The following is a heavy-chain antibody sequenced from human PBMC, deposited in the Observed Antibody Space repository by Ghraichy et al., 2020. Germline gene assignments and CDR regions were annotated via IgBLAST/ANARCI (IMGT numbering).Heavy chain of an antibody. V-gene: IGHV1-58*01. CDR2: IVVGSGKT. CDR3: AADDNYNYVWGSSAFDP. Sequence: SVKVSCKASGFSFSNSAVQWVRQARGQRLEWIGWIVVGSGKTVSAQKFQERVTISRDMSTNTAYMELRSLRSEDTAVYYCAADDNYNYVWGSSAFDPWGQGTLVTVSS. D-gene: IGHD3-16*01. J-gene: IGHJ5*02. CDR1: GFSFSNSA.